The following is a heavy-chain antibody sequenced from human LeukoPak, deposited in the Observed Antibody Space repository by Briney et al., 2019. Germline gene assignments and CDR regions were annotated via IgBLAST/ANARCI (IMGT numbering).Heavy chain of an antibody. V-gene: IGHV3-15*01. J-gene: IGHJ4*02. Sequence: PGGSLRLSCAASGFTFSGYSMNWVRQAPGKGLEWVGRIKSKTYGATTEYAAPVKDRFTISRDDSKNTLYLQMNSLKTEDTAVYYCATVDNSGSSPPFDYWGQGTLVTVSS. D-gene: IGHD6-19*01. CDR2: IKSKTYGATT. CDR3: ATVDNSGSSPPFDY. CDR1: GFTFSGYS.